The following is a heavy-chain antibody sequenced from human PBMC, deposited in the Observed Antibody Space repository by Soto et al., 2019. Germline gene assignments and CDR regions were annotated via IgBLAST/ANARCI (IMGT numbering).Heavy chain of an antibody. CDR3: ARETDHGDRYNFPNAMDV. CDR2: LYPSGST. CDR1: GDSMSSSY. J-gene: IGHJ6*02. Sequence: PSETLSLTCTVSGDSMSSSYWSWIRQPAGKGLEWVGRLYPSGSTNYNPSLRSRVTMSVDTSKNQFSLRLSSVTAADTAVYYCARETDHGDRYNFPNAMDVCDQGTTVTVSS. V-gene: IGHV4-4*07. D-gene: IGHD4-17*01.